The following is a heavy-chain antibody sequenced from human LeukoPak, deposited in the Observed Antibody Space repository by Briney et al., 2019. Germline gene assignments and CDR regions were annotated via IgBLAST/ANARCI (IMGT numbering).Heavy chain of an antibody. CDR2: ISSSGSTI. CDR3: ARDRPSDYVWGSYRYRASDFDY. Sequence: PGGSLRLSCAASGFTFSSYEMNWVRQAPGKGLEWVSYISSSGSTIYYADSVKGRFTISRDNAKNSLYLQMNRLRAEDTAVYYCARDRPSDYVWGSYRYRASDFDYWGQGTLVTVSS. CDR1: GFTFSSYE. D-gene: IGHD3-16*02. V-gene: IGHV3-48*03. J-gene: IGHJ4*02.